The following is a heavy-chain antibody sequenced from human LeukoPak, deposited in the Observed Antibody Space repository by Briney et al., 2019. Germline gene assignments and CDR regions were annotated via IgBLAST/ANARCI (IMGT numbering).Heavy chain of an antibody. CDR2: MSYDTKNK. CDR3: ARDGDTAIRGVNFDF. CDR1: GFTFSDYY. V-gene: IGHV3-30*03. D-gene: IGHD3-10*01. Sequence: GGSLRLSCAASGFTFSDYYMSWIRQAPGKGPEWVAFMSYDTKNKYYADSVMGRFTISRDSSKNTLYLQMNSLGVEDTAVYYCARDGDTAIRGVNFDFWGQGTLVTVSS. J-gene: IGHJ4*02.